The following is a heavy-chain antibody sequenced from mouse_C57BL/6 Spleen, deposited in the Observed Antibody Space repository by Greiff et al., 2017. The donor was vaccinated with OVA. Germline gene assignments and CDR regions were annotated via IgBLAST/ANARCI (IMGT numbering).Heavy chain of an antibody. J-gene: IGHJ4*01. V-gene: IGHV2-2*01. CDR3: ARNRGGSGSYYYAMDY. CDR2: IWSGGST. D-gene: IGHD3-2*02. CDR1: GFSLTSYG. Sequence: VQLQQSGPGLVQPSQSLSITCTVSGFSLTSYGVHWVRQSPGKGLEWLGVIWSGGSTDYNAAFISRLSISKDNSKSQVFFKMNSLQADDTAIYYCARNRGGSGSYYYAMDYWVKEPQSPSPQ.